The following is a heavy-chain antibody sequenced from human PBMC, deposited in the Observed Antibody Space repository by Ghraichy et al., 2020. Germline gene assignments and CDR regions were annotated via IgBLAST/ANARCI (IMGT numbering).Heavy chain of an antibody. CDR2: INHSGST. D-gene: IGHD2-2*01. V-gene: IGHV4-34*01. Sequence: SETLSLTCAVYGGSFSGYYWSWIRQPPGKGLEWIGEINHSGSTNYNPSLKSRVTISVDTSKNQFSLKLSSVTAADTAVYYCARGWSRYCSSTSCAREHYYGMDVWGQGTTVTVSS. J-gene: IGHJ6*02. CDR1: GGSFSGYY. CDR3: ARGWSRYCSSTSCAREHYYGMDV.